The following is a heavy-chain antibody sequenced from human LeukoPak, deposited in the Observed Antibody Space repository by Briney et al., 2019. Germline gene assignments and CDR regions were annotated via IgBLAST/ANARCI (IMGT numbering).Heavy chain of an antibody. V-gene: IGHV3-66*02. CDR3: ARDSPPYYYDSSGKDD. CDR2: IYSGGST. D-gene: IGHD3-22*01. J-gene: IGHJ4*02. CDR1: GFTVSSNY. Sequence: HPGGSLRLSCVASGFTVSSNYMSWVRQAPGKGLEWVSVIYSGGSTYYADSVKGRFTISRDNSKNTLYLQMNSLRAEDTAVYYCARDSPPYYYDSSGKDDWGQGTLVTVSS.